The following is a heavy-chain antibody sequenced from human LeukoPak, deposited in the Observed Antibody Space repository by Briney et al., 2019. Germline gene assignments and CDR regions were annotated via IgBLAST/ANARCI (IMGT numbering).Heavy chain of an antibody. J-gene: IGHJ4*02. V-gene: IGHV4-39*07. CDR2: IYYSGST. D-gene: IGHD6-19*01. CDR3: ARTGYSSGWDPFGY. Sequence: PSETLSLTCTVSGGSISSSSYYWGWIRQPPGKGLEWIGSIYYSGSTYYNPSLKSRVTISVDTSKNQFSLKLSSVTAADTAVYYCARTGYSSGWDPFGYWGQGTLVTVSS. CDR1: GGSISSSSYY.